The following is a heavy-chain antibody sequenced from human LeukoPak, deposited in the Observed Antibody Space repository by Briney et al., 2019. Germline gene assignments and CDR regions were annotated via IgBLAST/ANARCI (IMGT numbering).Heavy chain of an antibody. CDR2: IYYSGST. CDR3: ARHFGLWFGELLAPFDY. Sequence: PSETLSLTCTVSGGSISSSSYYWGWIRQPPGKGLEWIGSIYYSGSTYYNPSLKSRVTISVDTPKNQFSLKLSSVTAADTAVYYCARHFGLWFGELLAPFDYWGQGTLVTVSS. CDR1: GGSISSSSYY. J-gene: IGHJ4*02. D-gene: IGHD3-10*01. V-gene: IGHV4-39*01.